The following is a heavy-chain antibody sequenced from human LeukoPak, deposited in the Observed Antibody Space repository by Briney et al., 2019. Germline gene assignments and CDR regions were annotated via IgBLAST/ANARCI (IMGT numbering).Heavy chain of an antibody. CDR1: GLTFSSYA. V-gene: IGHV3-23*01. Sequence: GGSLRLSCAASGLTFSSYAMSWVRQAPGKGLEWVSSINNSGGSTYYADSVKGRFAISRDNPKNTLYPQMNSLRAEDTAVYYCAKIGGNVVYWGQGTLVTVSS. D-gene: IGHD4-23*01. J-gene: IGHJ4*02. CDR3: AKIGGNVVY. CDR2: INNSGGST.